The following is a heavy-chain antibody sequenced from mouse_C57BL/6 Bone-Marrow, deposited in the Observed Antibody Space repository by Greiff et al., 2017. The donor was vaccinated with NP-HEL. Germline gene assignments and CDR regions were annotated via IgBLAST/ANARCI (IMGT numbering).Heavy chain of an antibody. D-gene: IGHD1-1*01. J-gene: IGHJ4*01. CDR2: IDPNSGGT. CDR3: ARRRYDSSSEGVDYYAMDY. CDR1: GYTFTSYW. Sequence: QVQLQQPGAELVKPGASVKLSCKASGYTFTSYWMHWVKQRPGRGLEWIGRIDPNSGGTKYNEKFKSKATLTVDKPSSTAYMQLSSLTSEDSAVYYCARRRYDSSSEGVDYYAMDYWGQGTSVTVSS. V-gene: IGHV1-72*01.